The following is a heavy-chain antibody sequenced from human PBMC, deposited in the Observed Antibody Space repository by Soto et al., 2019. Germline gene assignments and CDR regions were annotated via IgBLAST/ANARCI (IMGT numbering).Heavy chain of an antibody. CDR3: ARDPTIFGVPQGAFDI. Sequence: QTLSLTCAISGDSVSSNSAAWNWIRQSPSRGLEWLGRTYYRSKWYNDYAVSVKSRITINPDTSKNQFSLQLNSVTPEDTAVYYCARDPTIFGVPQGAFDIWGQGTMVTVSS. CDR1: GDSVSSNSAA. J-gene: IGHJ3*02. CDR2: TYYRSKWYN. V-gene: IGHV6-1*01. D-gene: IGHD3-3*01.